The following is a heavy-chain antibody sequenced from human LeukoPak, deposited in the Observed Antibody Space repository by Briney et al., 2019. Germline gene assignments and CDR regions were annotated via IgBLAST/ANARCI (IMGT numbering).Heavy chain of an antibody. CDR2: IKQDGSEK. Sequence: GGSLRLSCAASGFTFSSYWMSWVRQAPGKGLEWVANIKQDGSEKYYVDSVKGRFTISRDNAKNSLHLQMNSLRAEDTAVYYCARTYSSSWYYFDYWGQGTLVTVSS. D-gene: IGHD6-13*01. V-gene: IGHV3-7*01. CDR1: GFTFSSYW. J-gene: IGHJ4*02. CDR3: ARTYSSSWYYFDY.